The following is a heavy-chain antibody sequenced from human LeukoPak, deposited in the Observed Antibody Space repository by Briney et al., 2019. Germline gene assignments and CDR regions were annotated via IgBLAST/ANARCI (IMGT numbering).Heavy chain of an antibody. J-gene: IGHJ3*02. D-gene: IGHD5-12*01. CDR3: ARDPSYSGYVIDAFDI. V-gene: IGHV3-30*04. CDR1: GFTFSSYA. CDR2: ISYDGSNK. Sequence: GGSLRLPCAASGFTFSSYAMHWVRQAPGKGLEWVAVISYDGSNKYYADSVRGRFTISRDNSKNTLYLQMNSLRAEDTAVYYCARDPSYSGYVIDAFDIWGQGTMVTVSS.